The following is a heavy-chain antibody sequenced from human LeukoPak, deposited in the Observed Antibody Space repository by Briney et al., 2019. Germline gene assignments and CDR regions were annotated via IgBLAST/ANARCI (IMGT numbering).Heavy chain of an antibody. CDR3: ARDQYSYGYMDV. V-gene: IGHV3-21*01. J-gene: IGHJ6*03. D-gene: IGHD5-18*01. Sequence: PGGSLRLSCAASGFTFSSYSMNWVRQAPGKELDWVSSISSRSSYIYYADSVKGRFTISRDNAKNSLYLQMNSLRAEDTAVYYCARDQYSYGYMDVWGKGTTVTVSS. CDR1: GFTFSSYS. CDR2: ISSRSSYI.